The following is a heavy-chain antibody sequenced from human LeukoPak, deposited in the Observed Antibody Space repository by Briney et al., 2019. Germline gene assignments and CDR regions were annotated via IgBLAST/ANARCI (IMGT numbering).Heavy chain of an antibody. D-gene: IGHD3-10*01. Sequence: GGSLRLSCAASGLIFSKYWMTWVRQAPGKGLEWVASIKPDGSEKYYLDSVKGRFTISRDNAKNSLYLQMNSLRAEDTAVYYCALNYYGSGTYGAYWGQGTLVTVSS. CDR1: GLIFSKYW. V-gene: IGHV3-7*01. CDR2: IKPDGSEK. J-gene: IGHJ4*02. CDR3: ALNYYGSGTYGAY.